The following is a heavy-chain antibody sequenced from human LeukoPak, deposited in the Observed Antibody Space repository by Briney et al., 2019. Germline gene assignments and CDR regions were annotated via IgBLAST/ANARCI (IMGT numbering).Heavy chain of an antibody. CDR1: GGSISSSSYY. CDR2: IYYSGST. Sequence: SETLSLTCTVSGGSISSSSYYWGWIRQPPGKGLEWIGSIYYSGSTNYNPSLKSRVTISVDTSKNQFSLKLSSVTAADTAVYYCARGGYSGYVGFNYWGQGTLVTVSS. V-gene: IGHV4-39*07. J-gene: IGHJ4*02. CDR3: ARGGYSGYVGFNY. D-gene: IGHD5-12*01.